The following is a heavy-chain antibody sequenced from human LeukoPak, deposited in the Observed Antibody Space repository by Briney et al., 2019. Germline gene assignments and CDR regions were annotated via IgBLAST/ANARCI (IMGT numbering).Heavy chain of an antibody. J-gene: IGHJ3*02. D-gene: IGHD2-2*01. V-gene: IGHV3-7*01. CDR1: GFTFRNYW. CDR3: ARGKHRYCSSTSCYLNDAFDI. Sequence: GGSLRLSCAASGFTFRNYWMYWVRQAPGKGLEWVANIKQDGSEKYYVDSVKGRFTISRDNAKNSLYLQMNSLRAEDTAVYYCARGKHRYCSSTSCYLNDAFDIWGQGTMVTVSS. CDR2: IKQDGSEK.